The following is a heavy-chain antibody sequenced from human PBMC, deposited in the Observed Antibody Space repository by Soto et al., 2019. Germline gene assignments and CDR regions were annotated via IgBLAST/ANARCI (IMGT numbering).Heavy chain of an antibody. D-gene: IGHD3-9*01. Sequence: QVQLVQSGAEVKEPGSSVRVSCKASGGSFGNFIMNWVRQTPGQGLEWMGGIVPMLGTPTYAEKFKGRVTISATGSTSTTYMDLTSLRSEDTAIYYCARDGNDTAALSQYSGMDVWGQGTTVTVSS. CDR1: GGSFGNFI. V-gene: IGHV1-69*01. J-gene: IGHJ6*02. CDR2: IVPMLGTP. CDR3: ARDGNDTAALSQYSGMDV.